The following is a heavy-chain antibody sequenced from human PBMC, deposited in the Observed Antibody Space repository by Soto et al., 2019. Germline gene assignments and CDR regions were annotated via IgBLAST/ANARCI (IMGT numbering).Heavy chain of an antibody. CDR3: ARRYGSAFDI. CDR2: IYYSGST. Sequence: QVQLQESGPGLVKPSETLSLTRTVSAGSISSYYWSWIRQPPGKGLEWIGYIYYSGSTNYNPSLKSRVTISVDTSKNQFSLKLSSVTAADTAVYYCARRYGSAFDIWGQGTMVTVSS. V-gene: IGHV4-59*01. J-gene: IGHJ3*02. CDR1: AGSISSYY. D-gene: IGHD3-10*01.